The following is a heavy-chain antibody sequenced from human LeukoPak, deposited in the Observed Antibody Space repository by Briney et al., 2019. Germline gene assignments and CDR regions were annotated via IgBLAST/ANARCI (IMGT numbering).Heavy chain of an antibody. CDR2: IYHSGST. V-gene: IGHV4-59*01. CDR1: GGSISSYY. J-gene: IGHJ4*02. Sequence: SETLSLTCTVSGGSISSYYWSWVRQPPGKGLEWIGYIYHSGSTNYNPSLESRVNLSVDMAKNQISLKMSSVTAADTAVYYCARSRVWSDYWGYFDYWGQGTLVTVSS. D-gene: IGHD3-3*01. CDR3: ARSRVWSDYWGYFDY.